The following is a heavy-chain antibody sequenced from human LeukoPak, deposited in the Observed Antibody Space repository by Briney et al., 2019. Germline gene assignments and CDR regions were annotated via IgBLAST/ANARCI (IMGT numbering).Heavy chain of an antibody. CDR3: AKDPGSAWSSFDY. J-gene: IGHJ4*02. CDR1: GFTFSSYA. D-gene: IGHD6-19*01. CDR2: ISNSGGST. V-gene: IGHV3-23*01. Sequence: GGSLRLSCAASGFTFSSYAMSWVRQAAGKGLEWVSAISNSGGSTYYADSVKGRFTISRDNSKNTLYLQMNSLRAEDTAVYYCAKDPGSAWSSFDYWGQGTLVTVSS.